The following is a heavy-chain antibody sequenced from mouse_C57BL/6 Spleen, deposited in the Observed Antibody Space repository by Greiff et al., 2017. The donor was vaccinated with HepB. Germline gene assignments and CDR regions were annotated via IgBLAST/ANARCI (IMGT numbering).Heavy chain of an antibody. J-gene: IGHJ4*01. CDR1: GFTFSSYA. Sequence: EVQGVESGGGLVKPGGSLKLSCAASGFTFSSYAMSWVRQTPEKRLEWVATISDGGSYTYYTDNVKGRFTISRDNAKNNLYLQMSHLKSEDTAMYYCARDGYYVGYYATDYWGQGTSVTVSS. V-gene: IGHV5-4*01. CDR2: ISDGGSYT. CDR3: ARDGYYVGYYATDY. D-gene: IGHD2-3*01.